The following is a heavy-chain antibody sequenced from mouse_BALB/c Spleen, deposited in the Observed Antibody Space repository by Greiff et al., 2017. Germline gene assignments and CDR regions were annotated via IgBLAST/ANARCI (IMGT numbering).Heavy chain of an antibody. J-gene: IGHJ2*01. Sequence: VQLQQSGAVLARPGASVKMSCKASGYTFTSYWMHWVKQRPGQGLEWIGAIYPGNSDTSYNQKFKGKAKLTAVTSTSTAYMELSSLTNEDSAVYYCTRDYYYYFDYWGQGTTLTVSS. CDR1: GYTFTSYW. V-gene: IGHV1-5*01. CDR2: IYPGNSDT. D-gene: IGHD1-1*01. CDR3: TRDYYYYFDY.